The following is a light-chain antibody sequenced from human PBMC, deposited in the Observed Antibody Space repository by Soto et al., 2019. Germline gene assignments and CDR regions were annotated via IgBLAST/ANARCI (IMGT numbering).Light chain of an antibody. V-gene: IGKV1-39*01. CDR2: AAS. J-gene: IGKJ2*01. CDR3: QQSHGIPYT. Sequence: DIQMTQSPPSLSASVGDRVTITCRASQTISTYLNWYQQKPGKAPKLLIYAASTLQIGVPSRFSGIGSGTDFTLTISSLQPEDFATYYCQQSHGIPYTFGQGTKVESK. CDR1: QTISTY.